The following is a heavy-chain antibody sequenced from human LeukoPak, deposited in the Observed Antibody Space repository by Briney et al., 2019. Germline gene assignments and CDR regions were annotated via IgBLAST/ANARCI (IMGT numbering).Heavy chain of an antibody. CDR1: GFTFSSYS. D-gene: IGHD4-17*01. CDR2: MWSDGKKQ. J-gene: IGHJ4*02. V-gene: IGHV3-33*08. CDR3: ARDNYGDYQGRGAFDY. Sequence: QPGGSLRLSCAASGFTFSSYSMNWIRQAPGKGLEWVAVMWSDGKKQYYADSVKGRFTISRDTSENTLHLQMNSLRAEDTAIYYCARDNYGDYQGRGAFDYWGQGTLLTVSS.